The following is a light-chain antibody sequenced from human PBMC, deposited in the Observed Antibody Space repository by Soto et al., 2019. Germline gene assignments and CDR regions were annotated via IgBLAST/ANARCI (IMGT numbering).Light chain of an antibody. J-gene: IGLJ1*01. V-gene: IGLV1-40*01. CDR2: GNS. Sequence: QSVLTQPLSVSGAPGQRVTISCTGSSSNIGAGYDVHWYQQLPGTAPKLLIYGNSNRPSGVPDRFSGSKSGTSASLAITGLQAEDEADYYCQSYDSSLSGSLVFGTGTKVTVL. CDR3: QSYDSSLSGSLV. CDR1: SSNIGAGYD.